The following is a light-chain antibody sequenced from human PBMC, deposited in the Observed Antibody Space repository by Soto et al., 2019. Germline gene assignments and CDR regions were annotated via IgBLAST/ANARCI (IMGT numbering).Light chain of an antibody. Sequence: ETVMTQSPATLSVSPGERGTLSCWASQSVNSNLAWYQQKPGQAPKVLIYRASSRATGIPDRFSGSGSGTDFTLTISRLEPEDFAVYYRQQYGSSPLTFGGGTKVDIK. CDR2: RAS. J-gene: IGKJ4*01. CDR3: QQYGSSPLT. CDR1: QSVNSN. V-gene: IGKV3-20*01.